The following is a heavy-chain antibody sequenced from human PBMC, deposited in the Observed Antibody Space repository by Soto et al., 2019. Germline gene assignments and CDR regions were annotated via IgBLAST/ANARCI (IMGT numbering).Heavy chain of an antibody. J-gene: IGHJ4*02. D-gene: IGHD3-22*01. V-gene: IGHV2-5*02. Sequence: QITLKESGPTLVKPTQTLTLTCTFSGFSLSTSGVGVGWIRQPPGKALEWRALIYWDDDKRYSPSLKSRLTITKDTSKNQVVLTMTNMDPVDTATYYCAHSPYYYGSSGLGAWGYWGQGTLVTVSS. CDR2: IYWDDDK. CDR1: GFSLSTSGVG. CDR3: AHSPYYYGSSGLGAWGY.